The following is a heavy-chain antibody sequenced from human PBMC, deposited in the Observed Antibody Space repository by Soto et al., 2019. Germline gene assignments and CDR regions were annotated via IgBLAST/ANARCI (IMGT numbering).Heavy chain of an antibody. J-gene: IGHJ5*02. Sequence: GGSLRLSCAASGFTFSSYAMHWVRQAPGKGPEWVAVISYDGSNKYYADSVKGRFTISRDNSENTLYLQMNSLRAEDTAVYYCANYYYDSSGSLNWFDPWGQGTLVTVSS. CDR3: ANYYYDSSGSLNWFDP. CDR2: ISYDGSNK. D-gene: IGHD3-22*01. CDR1: GFTFSSYA. V-gene: IGHV3-30-3*01.